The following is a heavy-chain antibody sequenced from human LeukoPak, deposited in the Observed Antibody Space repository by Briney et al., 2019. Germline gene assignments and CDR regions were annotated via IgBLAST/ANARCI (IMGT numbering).Heavy chain of an antibody. CDR3: AGASAAAPDYFDY. CDR2: IIPILGIA. Sequence: SVKVSRKASGGTFSSYAISWVRQAPGQGLEWMGRIIPILGIANYAQKFQGRVTITADKSTSTAYMELSSLRSEDTAVYYCAGASAAAPDYFDYWGQGTLVTVSS. J-gene: IGHJ4*02. CDR1: GGTFSSYA. D-gene: IGHD6-13*01. V-gene: IGHV1-69*04.